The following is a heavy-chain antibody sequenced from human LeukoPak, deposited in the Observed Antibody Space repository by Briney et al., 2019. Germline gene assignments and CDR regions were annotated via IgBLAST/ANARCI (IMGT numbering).Heavy chain of an antibody. CDR3: AREGYYDFWSGYHIDY. V-gene: IGHV3-7*03. CDR1: GFTFSSYW. J-gene: IGHJ4*02. Sequence: GGSLRLSCAASGFTFSSYWMSWVRQAPGKGLEWVANIKQDGSEKYYVDSVKGRFTISRDNAKNLLYLQMNSLRAEDTAVYYCAREGYYDFWSGYHIDYWGQGTLVTVSS. D-gene: IGHD3-3*01. CDR2: IKQDGSEK.